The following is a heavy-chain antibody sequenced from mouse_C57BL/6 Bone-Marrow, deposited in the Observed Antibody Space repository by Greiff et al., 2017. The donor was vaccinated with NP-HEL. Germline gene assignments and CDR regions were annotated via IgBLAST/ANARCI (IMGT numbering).Heavy chain of an antibody. D-gene: IGHD1-1*01. V-gene: IGHV1-64*01. CDR1: GYTFTSYW. Sequence: VQLQQPGAELVKPGASVKLSCKASGYTFTSYWRHWVKQRPGQGLEWIGMIHPTSGSTNYNEKFKSKATLTVDKSSSTAYMQLSSLTSEDSAVYYCARRGYYYGTYFDYWGQGTTLTVSS. J-gene: IGHJ2*01. CDR3: ARRGYYYGTYFDY. CDR2: IHPTSGST.